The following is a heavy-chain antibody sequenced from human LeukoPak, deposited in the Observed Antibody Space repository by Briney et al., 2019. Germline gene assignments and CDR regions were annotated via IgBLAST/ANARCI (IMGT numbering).Heavy chain of an antibody. D-gene: IGHD3-22*01. CDR1: GFTVSSNY. CDR3: AREAHTMMGPYGMDV. V-gene: IGHV3-66*01. Sequence: GGSLRLSCAASGFTVSSNYMSWVRQAPGKGLEWVSVIYSGGSTYYADSVKGRFTISRDNSKNTLYLQMNNLRAEDTAVYYCAREAHTMMGPYGMDVWGQGTTVTVSS. J-gene: IGHJ6*02. CDR2: IYSGGST.